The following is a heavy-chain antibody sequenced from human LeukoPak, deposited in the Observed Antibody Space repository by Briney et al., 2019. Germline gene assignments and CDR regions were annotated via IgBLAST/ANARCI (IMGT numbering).Heavy chain of an antibody. V-gene: IGHV4-4*07. CDR1: SGSITSNY. CDR3: ARDVYYYDSSGRYYFDY. CDR2: IHTSGST. J-gene: IGHJ4*02. D-gene: IGHD3-22*01. Sequence: PSETLSLTCTVSSGSITSNYWSWIRQPAGKGLEWIGRIHTSGSTNYNPSPKSRVTMSVDTSKNQFSLKLSSVTAADTAVYYCARDVYYYDSSGRYYFDYWGQGTLVTVSS.